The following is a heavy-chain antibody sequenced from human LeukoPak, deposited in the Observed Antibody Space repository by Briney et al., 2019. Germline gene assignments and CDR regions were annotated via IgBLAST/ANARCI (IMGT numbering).Heavy chain of an antibody. CDR2: ISAYNGNT. D-gene: IGHD1-26*01. CDR3: ARRRDLYSGSYYPFDH. CDR1: GYTFTSYG. Sequence: ASVKVSCKASGYTFTSYGISWVRQAPGQGLEWMGWISAYNGNTNYAQKLQGRVTMTTDTSTSTAYMELRSLRSDDTAVYYCARRRDLYSGSYYPFDHWGQGTLVTVSS. J-gene: IGHJ4*02. V-gene: IGHV1-18*01.